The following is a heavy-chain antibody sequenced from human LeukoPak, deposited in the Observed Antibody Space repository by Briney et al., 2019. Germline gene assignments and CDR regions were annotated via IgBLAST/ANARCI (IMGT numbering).Heavy chain of an antibody. Sequence: GESLKISCKASGYTFTNYWIGWVRQMPGKGLEWMAIIYPGDSDTRYSPSFQGQVTISADKSVSTAYLQWGGLKASDTAMYYCARDYFGSGTYFNFWGQGTLVTVSS. J-gene: IGHJ4*02. D-gene: IGHD3-10*01. CDR3: ARDYFGSGTYFNF. V-gene: IGHV5-51*01. CDR1: GYTFTNYW. CDR2: IYPGDSDT.